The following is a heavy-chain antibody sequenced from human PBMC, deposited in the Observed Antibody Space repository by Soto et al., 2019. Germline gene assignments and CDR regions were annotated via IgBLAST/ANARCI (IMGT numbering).Heavy chain of an antibody. CDR1: GFTFSSYG. CDR2: IWYDGSNK. Sequence: GGSLRLSCAASGFTFSSYGMHWVRQAPGKGLEWVAVIWYDGSNKYYADSVKGRFTISRDNSKNTLYLQMNSLRAEDTAVYYCARPGGGGSGYLNDALDIWGQGTMVTVSS. V-gene: IGHV3-33*01. J-gene: IGHJ3*02. D-gene: IGHD3-22*01. CDR3: ARPGGGGSGYLNDALDI.